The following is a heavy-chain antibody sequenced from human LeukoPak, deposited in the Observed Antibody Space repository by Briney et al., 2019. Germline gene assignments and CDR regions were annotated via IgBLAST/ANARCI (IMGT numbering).Heavy chain of an antibody. CDR2: ISFDGSDK. CDR1: GFTFSSYA. Sequence: GGSLRLSCAASGFTFSSYAMHWVRQAPGKGLEWVALISFDGSDKYYADSVKGRFTISRDNSKNTLYLQMNSLRAEDTAVYYCARDRGSGSYDGFDYWGQGTLVTVSS. J-gene: IGHJ4*02. D-gene: IGHD1-26*01. CDR3: ARDRGSGSYDGFDY. V-gene: IGHV3-30*04.